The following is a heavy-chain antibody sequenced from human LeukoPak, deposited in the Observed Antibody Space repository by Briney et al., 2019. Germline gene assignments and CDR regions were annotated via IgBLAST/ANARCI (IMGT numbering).Heavy chain of an antibody. CDR1: GFTFSSYS. V-gene: IGHV3-23*01. J-gene: IGHJ4*02. Sequence: PGGSLRLSCAASGFTFSSYSMSWVRQAPGKGLEWVSAISGSGGSTYYADSVKGRFTISRDNSKNTLYLQMNSLRAEDTAVYYCAKDSDSGCSGGSCYGGFDYWGQGTLVTVSS. CDR3: AKDSDSGCSGGSCYGGFDY. CDR2: ISGSGGST. D-gene: IGHD2-15*01.